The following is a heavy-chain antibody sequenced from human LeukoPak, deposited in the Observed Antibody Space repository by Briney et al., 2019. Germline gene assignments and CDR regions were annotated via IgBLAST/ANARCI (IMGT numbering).Heavy chain of an antibody. J-gene: IGHJ4*02. CDR2: LLYGGGNK. CDR1: GFTFVSYG. Sequence: GGSLTLSCAASGFTFVSYGMDWVRHAPGKGLEWVSLLLYGGGNKYYGDSGRGRFTTSRDNSKNTLFLQTNSLRTEDTAVYYCVKEPDYWGLGTLVTVSS. CDR3: VKEPDY. V-gene: IGHV3-30*02.